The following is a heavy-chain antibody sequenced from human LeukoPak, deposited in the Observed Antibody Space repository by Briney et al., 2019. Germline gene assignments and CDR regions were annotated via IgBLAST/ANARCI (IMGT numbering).Heavy chain of an antibody. D-gene: IGHD1-26*01. V-gene: IGHV3-23*01. J-gene: IGHJ3*01. CDR1: GFTFSNYG. CDR3: AKRGPTTGAIDF. CDR2: ISGSGSNT. Sequence: GGSLRLSCAASGFTFSNYGMTWVRQAPGKGLEWVSGISGSGSNTFYTDSVKGRFTVSRDNSKNTVYLQMSSLRAEDTAVYYCAKRGPTTGAIDFWGQGTMVTVSS.